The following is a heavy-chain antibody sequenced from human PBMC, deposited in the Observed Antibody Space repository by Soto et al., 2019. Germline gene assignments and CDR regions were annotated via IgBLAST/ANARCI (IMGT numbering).Heavy chain of an antibody. J-gene: IGHJ5*02. CDR1: GGTFSSYA. D-gene: IGHD2-21*01. CDR2: IIPIFGTG. Sequence: QVQLVQSGAEVKKPGSSVKVSCKASGGTFSSYAISWVRQAPGQGLEWMGGIIPIFGTGNYAQKFQGRVTITADESTSTTYMELSSLRSEDTAVYFCARVRSSSCPVACCFAPWGQGTLVTVSA. CDR3: ARVRSSSCPVACCFAP. V-gene: IGHV1-69*12.